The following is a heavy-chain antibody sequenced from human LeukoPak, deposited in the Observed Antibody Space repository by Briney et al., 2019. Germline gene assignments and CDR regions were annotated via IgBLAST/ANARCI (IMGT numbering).Heavy chain of an antibody. CDR3: ARDLGMGATDY. CDR2: IYTSGST. CDR1: GGSISSGSYY. J-gene: IGHJ4*02. D-gene: IGHD1-26*01. Sequence: PSETLSLTCTVSGGSISSGSYYWSWIRQPAGNGLEWIGRIYTSGSTNYNPSLKSRVTMSVDTSKNQFSLKLSSVTAADTAVYYCARDLGMGATDYWGQGTLVTVSS. V-gene: IGHV4-61*02.